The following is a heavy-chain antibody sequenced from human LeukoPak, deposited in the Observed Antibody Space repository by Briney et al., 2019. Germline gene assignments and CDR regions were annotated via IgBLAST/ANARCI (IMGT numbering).Heavy chain of an antibody. CDR2: IYTTGST. J-gene: IGHJ5*02. CDR3: ARHTYCSGGSCYAHYNWFDP. Sequence: PSQTLSLTCTVSGGSISSGSYYWTWIRQPAGKGLEWIGRIYTTGSTNYNPSLKSRVTISVDTSKNQFSLKLSSVTAADTAVYYCARHTYCSGGSCYAHYNWFDPWGQGTLVTVSS. V-gene: IGHV4-61*02. D-gene: IGHD2-15*01. CDR1: GGSISSGSYY.